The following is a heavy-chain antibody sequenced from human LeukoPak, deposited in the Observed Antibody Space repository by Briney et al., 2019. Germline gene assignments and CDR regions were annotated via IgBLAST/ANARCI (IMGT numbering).Heavy chain of an antibody. CDR1: GYSFTSYW. CDR2: IYPGDSDT. V-gene: IGHV5-51*01. D-gene: IGHD5-12*01. Sequence: GESLQISCKGSGYSFTSYWIGWVRQLPGKGLEWMGIIYPGDSDTRYSPSFQGQVTISADKSISAAYLQWSSLKASDTAMYYCATGSGYDPRFFDYWGQGTLVTVSS. CDR3: ATGSGYDPRFFDY. J-gene: IGHJ4*02.